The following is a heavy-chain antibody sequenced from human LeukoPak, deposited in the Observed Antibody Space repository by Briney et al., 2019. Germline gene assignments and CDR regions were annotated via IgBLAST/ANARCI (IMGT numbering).Heavy chain of an antibody. CDR3: ARGDLEMATIGYNWFDP. CDR1: GGTFSSYA. D-gene: IGHD5-24*01. CDR2: IIPIFGTA. Sequence: SVKVSCKASGGTFSSYAISWVRQAPGQGLEWVGGIIPIFGTANYAQKLQGRVTITADESTSTAYMELSSLRSEDTAVYYCARGDLEMATIGYNWFDPWGQGTLVTVSS. V-gene: IGHV1-69*13. J-gene: IGHJ5*02.